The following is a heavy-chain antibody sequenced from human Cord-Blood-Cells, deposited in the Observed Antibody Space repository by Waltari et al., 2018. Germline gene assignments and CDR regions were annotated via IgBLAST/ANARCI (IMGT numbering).Heavy chain of an antibody. J-gene: IGHJ1*01. CDR1: GFTFSSYS. V-gene: IGHV3-21*01. D-gene: IGHD3-3*01. Sequence: EVQLVESGGGLVKPGGSLRLPCAASGFTFSSYSINWVRQPPGKGLEWVSSISSSSSYIYYADSVKGRFTISRDNAKNSLYLQMNSLRAEDTAVYYCASSQYYDFWSGYYTSPKYFQHWGQGTLVTVSS. CDR3: ASSQYYDFWSGYYTSPKYFQH. CDR2: ISSSSSYI.